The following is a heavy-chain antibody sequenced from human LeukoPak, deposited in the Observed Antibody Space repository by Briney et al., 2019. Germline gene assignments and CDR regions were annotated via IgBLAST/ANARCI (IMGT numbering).Heavy chain of an antibody. V-gene: IGHV3-21*01. J-gene: IGHJ3*02. D-gene: IGHD1-14*01. CDR3: ARDNRDSRFSQPDAFDI. CDR2: ISSSSSYI. Sequence: GGSLRLSCAASGFTFSSYSMNWVRQAPGKGLEWVSSISSSSSYIYYADSVKGRFTISRDNAKNSLYLQMNSLRAEDTAVYYCARDNRDSRFSQPDAFDIWGQGTMVTVSS. CDR1: GFTFSSYS.